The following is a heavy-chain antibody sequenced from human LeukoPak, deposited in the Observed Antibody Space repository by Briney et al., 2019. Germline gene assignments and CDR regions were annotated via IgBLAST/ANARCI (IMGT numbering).Heavy chain of an antibody. CDR1: GYTFTGYY. J-gene: IGHJ4*02. D-gene: IGHD3-22*01. CDR3: ARGITMIVVTSGY. CDR2: INPNSGGT. Sequence: ASVKVSCKASGYTFTGYYMHWVRRARGQGLEGMGWINPNSGGTNYAQKFQGRVTMTRDTSISTACMELSRLRSDDTAVYYCARGITMIVVTSGYWGQGTLVTVSS. V-gene: IGHV1-2*02.